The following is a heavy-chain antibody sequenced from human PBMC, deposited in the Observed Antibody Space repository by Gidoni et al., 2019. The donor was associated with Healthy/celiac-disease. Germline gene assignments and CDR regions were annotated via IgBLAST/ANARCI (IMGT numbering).Heavy chain of an antibody. CDR2: INHSGST. J-gene: IGHJ4*02. V-gene: IGHV4-34*01. CDR3: ARRVAYYYGSGSYYKTIFDY. D-gene: IGHD3-10*01. Sequence: QVQLQQWGAGLLKPSETLSLTCAVYGGSFSGYYWSWIRQPPGKGLEWIGEINHSGSTNYNPSLKSRVTISVDTSKNQFSLKLSSVTAADTAVYYCARRVAYYYGSGSYYKTIFDYWGQGTLVTVSS. CDR1: GGSFSGYY.